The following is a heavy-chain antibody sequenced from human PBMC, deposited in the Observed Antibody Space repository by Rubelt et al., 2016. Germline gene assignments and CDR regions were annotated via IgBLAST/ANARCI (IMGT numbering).Heavy chain of an antibody. Sequence: EVQLVESGGGLVQPGGSLRLSCAASGFTFSSYAMNWVRQAPGKGLEWVSYISSSSSTIYYADSVKGRFTISRDNAQNSLYLQMNSLEAGVPAVYYCARLGCCSGGSCSWGQGTLVTVSS. CDR3: ARLGCCSGGSCS. V-gene: IGHV3-48*04. D-gene: IGHD2-15*01. CDR2: ISSSSSTI. J-gene: IGHJ5*02. CDR1: GFTFSSYA.